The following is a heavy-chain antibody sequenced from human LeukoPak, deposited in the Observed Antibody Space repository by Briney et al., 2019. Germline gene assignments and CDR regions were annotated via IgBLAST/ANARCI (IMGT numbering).Heavy chain of an antibody. Sequence: GGSLRLSCVASGFTFSSYWMSWVRQAPGKGLEWVANIKQDGSEKYYVDSVKGRFTVSRDNAKNSLYLQMNSLRAEDTAVYYCARDKGYSSSWSYYYYYGMDVWGQGTTVTVSS. J-gene: IGHJ6*02. CDR3: ARDKGYSSSWSYYYYYGMDV. CDR2: IKQDGSEK. V-gene: IGHV3-7*03. CDR1: GFTFSSYW. D-gene: IGHD6-13*01.